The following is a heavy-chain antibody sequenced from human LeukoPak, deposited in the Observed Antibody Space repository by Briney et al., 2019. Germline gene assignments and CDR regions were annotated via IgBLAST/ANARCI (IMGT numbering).Heavy chain of an antibody. CDR3: ARDGYSGYASGMDV. Sequence: GGSLRLSCAVSGLTFSSYGVHWVRQAPGKGLEWVAVIWYDGSNKYYADSVKGRFTISRDNSKNTLYLQMNSLRAEDTAVYYCARDGYSGYASGMDVWGQGTTVTVSS. CDR2: IWYDGSNK. J-gene: IGHJ6*02. CDR1: GLTFSSYG. V-gene: IGHV3-33*08. D-gene: IGHD5-12*01.